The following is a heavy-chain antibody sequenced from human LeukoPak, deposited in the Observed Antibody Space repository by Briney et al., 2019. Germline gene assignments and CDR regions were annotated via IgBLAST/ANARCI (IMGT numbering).Heavy chain of an antibody. Sequence: SETLSLTCTVSGGSISSSSYYWGWIRQPPGKGLEWIGSIYYSGSTNYNPSLKSRVTISVDTSKNQFSLKLSSVTAADTAVYYCAREGRFWSGYYTETYFDYWGQGTLVTVSS. CDR2: IYYSGST. D-gene: IGHD3-3*01. CDR3: AREGRFWSGYYTETYFDY. V-gene: IGHV4-39*07. J-gene: IGHJ4*02. CDR1: GGSISSSSYY.